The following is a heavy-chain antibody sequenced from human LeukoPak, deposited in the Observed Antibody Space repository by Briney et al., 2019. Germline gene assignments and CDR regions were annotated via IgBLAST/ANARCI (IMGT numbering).Heavy chain of an antibody. Sequence: KASETLSLTCTVSGGSISSSGYYWDWIRQPPGKGLEWIGAIYYTGSTYYNPSLKSRVTISGDTSKNQFSLKLTSVTAADTAVYYCARHPNRSYFDYWGQRTLVIVSS. CDR2: IYYTGST. J-gene: IGHJ4*02. CDR3: ARHPNRSYFDY. CDR1: GGSISSSGYY. D-gene: IGHD1-14*01. V-gene: IGHV4-39*01.